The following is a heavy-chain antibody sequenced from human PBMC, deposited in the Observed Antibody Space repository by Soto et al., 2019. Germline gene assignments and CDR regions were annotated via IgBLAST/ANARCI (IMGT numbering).Heavy chain of an antibody. V-gene: IGHV1-24*01. CDR1: GYTLTELS. J-gene: IGHJ5*02. D-gene: IGHD3-16*02. CDR2: FDPEDGET. CDR3: ATDANVWGSYPVGP. Sequence: EASVKVSCKVSGYTLTELSMHWVRQAPGKGLEWMGGFDPEDGETIYAQKFQGRVTMTEDTSTDTAYMELSSLRSEDTAVYYCATDANVWGSYPVGPWGQGTLVTVS.